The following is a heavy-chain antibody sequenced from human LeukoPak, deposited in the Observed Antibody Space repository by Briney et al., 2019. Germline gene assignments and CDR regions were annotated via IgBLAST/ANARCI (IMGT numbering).Heavy chain of an antibody. CDR3: ATTRDNWNDVWFDP. V-gene: IGHV1-24*01. CDR2: FDPEDGET. D-gene: IGHD1-20*01. J-gene: IGHJ5*02. Sequence: ASVKVSCKVSGYTLTELSMHWVRQAPGKGLEWMGGFDPEDGETIYAQKSQGRATMTEDTSTDTAYMELSSLRSEDTAVYYCATTRDNWNDVWFDPWGQGTLVTVSS. CDR1: GYTLTELS.